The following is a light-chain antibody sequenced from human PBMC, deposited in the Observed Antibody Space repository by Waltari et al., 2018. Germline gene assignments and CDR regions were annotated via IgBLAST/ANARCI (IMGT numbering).Light chain of an antibody. Sequence: PPSASGTPGQRATINCKSSQNLLYSSNNKNYLAWYQQKPGQPPKLLIYWASTREFGVPDRFSGSGSETDFTLTISSLQAEDVAVYYCQQYYTTPPYTFGQGTKLEIK. CDR2: WAS. CDR3: QQYYTTPPYT. CDR1: QNLLYSSNNKNY. V-gene: IGKV4-1*01. J-gene: IGKJ2*01.